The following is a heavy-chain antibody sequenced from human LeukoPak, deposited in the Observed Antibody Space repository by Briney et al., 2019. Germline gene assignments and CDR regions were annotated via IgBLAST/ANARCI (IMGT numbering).Heavy chain of an antibody. CDR3: ARQGYTYADDF. V-gene: IGHV4-30-2*01. J-gene: IGHJ4*02. CDR2: IYHSGST. D-gene: IGHD5-18*01. Sequence: SWVRQMPGKGLEWIGYIYHSGSTYYNPSLKSRLTISVDRSKNQISLKLSSVTAADTAVYFCARQGYTYADDFWGQGTLVTVSS.